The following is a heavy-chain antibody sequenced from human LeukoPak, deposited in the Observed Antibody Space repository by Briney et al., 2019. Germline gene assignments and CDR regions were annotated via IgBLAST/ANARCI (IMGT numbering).Heavy chain of an antibody. Sequence: GEFLKISCKGSGYSFTSYWIGWVRPMPGKGLEWMGIIYPGDSDTRYSPSFQGQVTISADKSISTAYLQWSSLKASDTAMYYCARQGAGSSYPFDYWGQGTLVTVSS. J-gene: IGHJ4*02. CDR2: IYPGDSDT. D-gene: IGHD3-10*01. V-gene: IGHV5-51*01. CDR3: ARQGAGSSYPFDY. CDR1: GYSFTSYW.